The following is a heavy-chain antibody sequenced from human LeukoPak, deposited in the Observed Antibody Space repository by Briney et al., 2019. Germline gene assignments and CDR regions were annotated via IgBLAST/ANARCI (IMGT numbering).Heavy chain of an antibody. D-gene: IGHD1-26*01. CDR1: GFTFSSYA. Sequence: GGSLRLSCAASGFTFSSYAMSWVRQAPGKGLEWVSAISGSGGSTYYADSVKGRFTISRDNAKNSLYLQMNSLRAEDTAAYYCARDLVGATVTGYYYYYGMDVWGQGTTVTVSS. CDR2: ISGSGGST. J-gene: IGHJ6*02. V-gene: IGHV3-23*01. CDR3: ARDLVGATVTGYYYYYGMDV.